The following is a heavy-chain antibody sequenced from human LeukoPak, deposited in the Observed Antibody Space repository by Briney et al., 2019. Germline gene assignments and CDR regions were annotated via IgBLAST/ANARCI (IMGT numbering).Heavy chain of an antibody. J-gene: IGHJ1*01. CDR2: IFDGKTI. CDR3: ASGARSTRGKS. CDR1: GESLNSYY. V-gene: IGHV4-34*12. Sequence: PSETLSLTCAVYGESLNSYYWSWIRQSPGKGLEWIGDIFDGKTINYNPSLKSRVTISAVTSSQQFSLSLKSVTAAYTAVYFCASGARSTRGKSWVQGAIVIVSS. D-gene: IGHD5/OR15-5a*01.